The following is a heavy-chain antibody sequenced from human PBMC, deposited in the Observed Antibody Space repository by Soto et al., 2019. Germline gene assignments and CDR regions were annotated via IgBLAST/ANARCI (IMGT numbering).Heavy chain of an antibody. J-gene: IGHJ4*02. V-gene: IGHV4-59*08. Sequence: QVQLQESGPGLVKPSETLSLTCTVSGGSISSYYWSWIRQPPGKGLEWIGYIYNSGRTNYNPSLKSRVTISVDTSKNQFSLKLSSVTAADTAVYYGARRYGYSFDYWGQGTLVTVSS. D-gene: IGHD1-1*01. CDR1: GGSISSYY. CDR3: ARRYGYSFDY. CDR2: IYNSGRT.